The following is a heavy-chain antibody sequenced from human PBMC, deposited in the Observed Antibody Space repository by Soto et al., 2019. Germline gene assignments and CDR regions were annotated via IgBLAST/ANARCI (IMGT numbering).Heavy chain of an antibody. Sequence: SVKVSCKGSGGTFSSYSISWVRQAPGQGLEWMGGIIPIFGTANYAQKFQGRVTITADESTSTAYMELSSLRSEDTAVYYCARAGMTTSDYYYGMDVWGQGTTVTVSS. CDR3: ARAGMTTSDYYYGMDV. D-gene: IGHD4-4*01. CDR1: GGTFSSYS. J-gene: IGHJ6*02. CDR2: IIPIFGTA. V-gene: IGHV1-69*13.